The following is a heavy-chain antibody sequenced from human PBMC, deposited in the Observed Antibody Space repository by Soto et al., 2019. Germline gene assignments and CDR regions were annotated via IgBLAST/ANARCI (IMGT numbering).Heavy chain of an antibody. V-gene: IGHV3-21*01. Sequence: PGGSLRLSCAASGFTLSSYSMNWVRQAPGKGLEWVSSISSSSRYIYYADSVKGRFTISRDNAKNSLYLQMNSLRAEDTAVYYCARETAIDYWGQGTLVNVSS. CDR3: ARETAIDY. D-gene: IGHD5-18*01. CDR1: GFTLSSYS. CDR2: ISSSSRYI. J-gene: IGHJ4*02.